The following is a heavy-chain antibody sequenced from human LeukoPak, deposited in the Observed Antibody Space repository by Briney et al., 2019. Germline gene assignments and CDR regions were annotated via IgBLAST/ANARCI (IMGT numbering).Heavy chain of an antibody. Sequence: SETLSLTCSVSGGSINGGSYYWSWIRQPAGKGLEWIGRIYTSGSTNYNPSLKSRVTMSVDTSKNQFSLKLSSVTAADTAVYYCARSLRFLEWFDYWGQGTLVTVSS. V-gene: IGHV4-61*02. J-gene: IGHJ4*02. D-gene: IGHD3-3*01. CDR3: ARSLRFLEWFDY. CDR1: GGSINGGSYY. CDR2: IYTSGST.